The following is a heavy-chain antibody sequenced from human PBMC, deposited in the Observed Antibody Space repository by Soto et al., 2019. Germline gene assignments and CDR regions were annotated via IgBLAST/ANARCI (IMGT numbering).Heavy chain of an antibody. V-gene: IGHV1-24*01. CDR1: GYTLTDFS. D-gene: IGHD4-17*01. J-gene: IGHJ4*02. CDR2: FDREDGEI. Sequence: ASVKVSCKVSGYTLTDFSIHWVRQAPGKGLEGMGGFDREDGEIIYAQNFQGRVAMTEDTSTDTAHMELSSLRSDETAVYYCAHGEGIVKPIMYFDCWGQGTLVTVSS. CDR3: AHGEGIVKPIMYFDC.